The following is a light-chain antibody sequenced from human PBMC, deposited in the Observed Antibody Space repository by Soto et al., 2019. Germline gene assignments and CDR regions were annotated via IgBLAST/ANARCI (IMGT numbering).Light chain of an antibody. V-gene: IGKV3-15*01. J-gene: IGKJ2*01. CDR2: GAS. CDR1: QSVSRN. Sequence: EVVMTQSPATLSVSPGERATLSCRASQSVSRNLSWYQQKPGQAPRLLIYGASTRATGIPARFSVSGSGTEFTLTISSLQSEDFAVYFCQQYNNWPYTFGQVTKLEIK. CDR3: QQYNNWPYT.